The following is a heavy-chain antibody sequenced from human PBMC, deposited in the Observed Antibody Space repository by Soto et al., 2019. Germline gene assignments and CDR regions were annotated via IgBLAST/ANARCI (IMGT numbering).Heavy chain of an antibody. Sequence: SVKVSCKASGGTFNNYVINWVRQAPGQGLEWMGGVIPIFGTANYAQKFQGRVTITADKSTSTAYMELNSLRSEDTAVYYCAGRCDSTSCLAHFDYWGQGTLVTVSS. CDR2: VIPIFGTA. CDR1: GGTFNNYV. V-gene: IGHV1-69*06. J-gene: IGHJ4*02. D-gene: IGHD2-2*01. CDR3: AGRCDSTSCLAHFDY.